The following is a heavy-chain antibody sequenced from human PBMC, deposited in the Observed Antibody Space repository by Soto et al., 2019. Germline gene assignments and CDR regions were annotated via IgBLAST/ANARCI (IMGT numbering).Heavy chain of an antibody. CDR1: GFTFSSYA. CDR3: AKDRLHFCSGGSCYKGEFDY. V-gene: IGHV3-23*01. J-gene: IGHJ4*02. CDR2: ISGSGGST. Sequence: GGSLRLSCAASGFTFSSYAMSWVRQAPGKGLEWVSAISGSGGSTYYADSVKGRFTISRDNSKNTLYLQMNSLRAEDTAVYYCAKDRLHFCSGGSCYKGEFDYWGQGTLVTVSS. D-gene: IGHD2-15*01.